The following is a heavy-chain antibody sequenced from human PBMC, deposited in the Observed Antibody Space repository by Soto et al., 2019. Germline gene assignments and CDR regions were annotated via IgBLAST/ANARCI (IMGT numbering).Heavy chain of an antibody. CDR2: ISYDGNDR. CDR1: GFTFLGYG. Sequence: GGSLRVSCAASGFTFLGYGMHWVRQGPCKGLEWVAVISYDGNDRYYADSVKGRFTISRDSSKNTVHLQMNNLSSEDTAVYYCAKSLRPGIYYYYGLHVWGQGTTVTVSS. D-gene: IGHD3-3*02. J-gene: IGHJ6*02. V-gene: IGHV3-30*18. CDR3: AKSLRPGIYYYYGLHV.